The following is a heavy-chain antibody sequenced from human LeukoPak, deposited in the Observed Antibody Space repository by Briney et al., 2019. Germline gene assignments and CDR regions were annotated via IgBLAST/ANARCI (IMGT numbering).Heavy chain of an antibody. CDR1: GGSISSGDYY. J-gene: IGHJ3*02. V-gene: IGHV4-30-4*01. CDR3: ARDAIYFGAFDI. D-gene: IGHD2/OR15-2a*01. Sequence: MPSQTLSLTCTVSGGSISSGDYYWSWVRQPPGKGLEWIGYIYYSGNTYYNPSLKSRVTISVDTSKNQFSLKLSSVTAADTAVYYCARDAIYFGAFDIWGQGTMVTVSS. CDR2: IYYSGNT.